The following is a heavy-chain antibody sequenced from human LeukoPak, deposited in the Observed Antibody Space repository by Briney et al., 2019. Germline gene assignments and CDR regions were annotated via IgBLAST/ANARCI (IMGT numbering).Heavy chain of an antibody. V-gene: IGHV4-34*01. J-gene: IGHJ5*02. CDR1: GGSFSGYY. D-gene: IGHD3-10*01. Sequence: SETLSLTCAVYGGSFSGYYWSWIRQPPGKGLEWIGEINHSGSTNYNPSLKSRVTISVDTSKNQFSLKLSSVTAADTAVYYCARGLVGRWFGELLPRWFDPWGQGTLVTVSS. CDR3: ARGLVGRWFGELLPRWFDP. CDR2: INHSGST.